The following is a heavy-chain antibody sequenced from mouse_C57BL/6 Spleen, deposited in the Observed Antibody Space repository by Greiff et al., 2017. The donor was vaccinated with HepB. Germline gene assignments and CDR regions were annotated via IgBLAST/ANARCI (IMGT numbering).Heavy chain of an antibody. J-gene: IGHJ3*01. V-gene: IGHV3-6*01. Sequence: EVKLMESGPGLVKPSQSLSLTCSVTGYSITSGYYWNWIRQFPGNKLEWMGYISYDGSNNYNPSLKNRISITRDTSKNQFFLKLNSVTTEDTATYYCARGGYGSSYPAWFAYWGQGTLVTVSA. CDR1: GYSITSGYY. CDR2: ISYDGSN. D-gene: IGHD1-1*01. CDR3: ARGGYGSSYPAWFAY.